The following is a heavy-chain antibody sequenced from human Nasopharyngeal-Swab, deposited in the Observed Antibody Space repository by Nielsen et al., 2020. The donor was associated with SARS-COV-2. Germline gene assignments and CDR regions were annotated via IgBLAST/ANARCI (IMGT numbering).Heavy chain of an antibody. CDR1: GYTFTSYG. CDR3: ARGRGDYGSGSSNYYMDV. Sequence: VSVKVSCKASGYTFTSYGISWVRQAPGQGLEWMGWISAYNGNTNYAQKLQGRVTMTTDTSTSTAYMELRSLRSDDTAVYYCARGRGDYGSGSSNYYMDVWGKGTTVTVSS. J-gene: IGHJ6*03. V-gene: IGHV1-18*01. D-gene: IGHD3-10*01. CDR2: ISAYNGNT.